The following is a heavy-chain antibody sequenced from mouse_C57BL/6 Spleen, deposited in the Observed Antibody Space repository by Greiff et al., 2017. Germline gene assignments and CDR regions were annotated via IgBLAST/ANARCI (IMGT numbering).Heavy chain of an antibody. CDR3: ARREIYYYGSSYEDYAMDY. J-gene: IGHJ4*01. D-gene: IGHD1-1*01. Sequence: QVQLQQSGPELVKPGASVKISCKASGYTFTDYYINWVKQRPGQGLEWIGWIYPGSGNTKYNEKFKGKATLTVDTSSSTAYMQLRSLTSEDSAVYFCARREIYYYGSSYEDYAMDYWGQGTSVTVSS. V-gene: IGHV1-84*01. CDR2: IYPGSGNT. CDR1: GYTFTDYY.